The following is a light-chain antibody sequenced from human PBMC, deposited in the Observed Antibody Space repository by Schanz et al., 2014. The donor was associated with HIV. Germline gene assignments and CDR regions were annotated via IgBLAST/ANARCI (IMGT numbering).Light chain of an antibody. CDR2: EVT. CDR1: SSDVGGYYY. V-gene: IGLV2-8*01. CDR3: SSYAGSNNLVV. Sequence: QSALTQPPSASGSPGQSVNISCTGTSSDVGGYYYVSWYQQHPGKAPKLMIYEVTKRPSGVPDRFSGSKSGNTASLTVSGLQAEDEADYYCSSYAGSNNLVVFGGGTKLTV. J-gene: IGLJ2*01.